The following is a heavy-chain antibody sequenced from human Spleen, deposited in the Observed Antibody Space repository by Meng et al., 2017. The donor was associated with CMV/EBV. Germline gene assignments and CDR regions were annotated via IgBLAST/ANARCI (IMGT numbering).Heavy chain of an antibody. CDR2: ITTYNGDT. CDR3: AGRNVAVAGGLGFDP. D-gene: IGHD6-19*01. J-gene: IGHJ5*02. V-gene: IGHV1-18*04. Sequence: ASVKVSCKASGYIFTTYYMHWVRQAPGQGLEWMGWITTYNGDTTYAQKLQGRVTMTTDTSTSTAYMELRSLRSDDTAVYYCAGRNVAVAGGLGFDPWGQGTLVTVSS. CDR1: GYIFTTYY.